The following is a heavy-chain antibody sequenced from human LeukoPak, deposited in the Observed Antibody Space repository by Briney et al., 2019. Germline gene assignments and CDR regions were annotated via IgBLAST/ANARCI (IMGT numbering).Heavy chain of an antibody. Sequence: GGSLRLSCAASGFTFSSYAMHWVRQAPGKRLEWVAVISYDGSNKYYADSVKGRFTISRDNSKNTLYLQMNSLRAEDTAVYYCARDGRYYYGSGGHFDYWGQGTLVTVSS. CDR3: ARDGRYYYGSGGHFDY. D-gene: IGHD3-10*01. CDR1: GFTFSSYA. V-gene: IGHV3-30-3*01. J-gene: IGHJ4*02. CDR2: ISYDGSNK.